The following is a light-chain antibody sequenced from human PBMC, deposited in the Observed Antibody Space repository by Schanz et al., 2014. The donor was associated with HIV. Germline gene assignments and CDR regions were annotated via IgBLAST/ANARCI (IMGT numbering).Light chain of an antibody. CDR1: QSVRSNY. J-gene: IGKJ2*01. CDR2: GAS. Sequence: ETVLTQSPGSLSLSPGDRATLSCRASQSVRSNYLAWYQQKPGQAPRLLIYGASNRATGIPDKFSGSGSGTDFTLTISRLEPEDFAVYYCQQYSSSSYTFGHGTKLEMK. V-gene: IGKV3-20*01. CDR3: QQYSSSSYT.